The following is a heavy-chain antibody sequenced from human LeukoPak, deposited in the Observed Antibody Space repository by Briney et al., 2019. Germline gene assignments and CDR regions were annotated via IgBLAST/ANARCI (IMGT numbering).Heavy chain of an antibody. Sequence: PSETLSLTCTVSGGYIGSYYWSWIRQPAGKGLEWIGRIYTSENSDYNPSLKSRVTMSVDMSTSQFSLRLTSVTAADTAVYYCAREADYGDYSKSFYYTDVWGKGTTVTVSS. CDR2: IYTSENS. CDR3: AREADYGDYSKSFYYTDV. CDR1: GGYIGSYY. J-gene: IGHJ6*03. D-gene: IGHD4-17*01. V-gene: IGHV4-4*07.